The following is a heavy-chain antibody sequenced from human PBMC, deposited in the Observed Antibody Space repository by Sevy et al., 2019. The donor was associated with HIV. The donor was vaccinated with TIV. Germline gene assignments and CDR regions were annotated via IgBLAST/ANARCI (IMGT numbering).Heavy chain of an antibody. CDR2: IIPIFGTA. Sequence: ASVKVSCKASGGTFSSYAINWVRQAPGQGLEGMGGIIPIFGTANYAQKFQGRVTPTADESTSTAYMELSSLRSEDTAVYYCARSFDSEGAFDVWGQGTMVTVSS. V-gene: IGHV1-69*13. CDR1: GGTFSSYA. CDR3: ARSFDSEGAFDV. J-gene: IGHJ3*01.